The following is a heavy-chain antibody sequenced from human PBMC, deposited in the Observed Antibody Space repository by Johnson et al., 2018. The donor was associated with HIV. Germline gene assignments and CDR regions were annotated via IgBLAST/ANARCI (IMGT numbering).Heavy chain of an antibody. J-gene: IGHJ3*02. D-gene: IGHD6-13*01. V-gene: IGHV3-33*06. CDR2: IWYDGSEK. CDR3: AKVLTSSTSWLDDAFDI. Sequence: QVQLVESGGGVVRPGGSLRLSCAASGFTFDDYGMSWVRQAPGKGLEWVALIWYDGSEKDYADSVKGRFTISRDNSKNTLFLQMNSLRAEDTAVYYCAKVLTSSTSWLDDAFDICGQGTMVTVSS. CDR1: GFTFDDYG.